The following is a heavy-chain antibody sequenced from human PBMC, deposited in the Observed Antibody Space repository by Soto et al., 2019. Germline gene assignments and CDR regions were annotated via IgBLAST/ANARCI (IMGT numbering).Heavy chain of an antibody. CDR1: GFTFNNFV. Sequence: DVQLLESGGGLVQPGGSVRLSCAASGFTFNNFVMNWVRQAPGKGLEWVSSITDRGGNTYYAASVRGRFTISRDNFKDTLFLQIDSLRVEDTALYYCAKAENTGTDGSPGSWGQGTLVTVSS. CDR2: ITDRGGNT. V-gene: IGHV3-23*01. D-gene: IGHD2-8*02. CDR3: AKAENTGTDGSPGS. J-gene: IGHJ5*02.